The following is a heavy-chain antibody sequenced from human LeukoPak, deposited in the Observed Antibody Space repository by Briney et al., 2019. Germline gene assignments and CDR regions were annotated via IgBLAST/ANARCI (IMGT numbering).Heavy chain of an antibody. D-gene: IGHD3-22*01. Sequence: ASVKVSCKASGYTSTSYDINWVRQATGQGLEWMGWMNPNSGNTGYAQKFQGRVTMTRNTSISTAYMELSSLRSEDTAVYYCARGPSPYYYDSSGYYSWGQGTLVTVSS. J-gene: IGHJ4*02. V-gene: IGHV1-8*01. CDR2: MNPNSGNT. CDR3: ARGPSPYYYDSSGYYS. CDR1: GYTSTSYD.